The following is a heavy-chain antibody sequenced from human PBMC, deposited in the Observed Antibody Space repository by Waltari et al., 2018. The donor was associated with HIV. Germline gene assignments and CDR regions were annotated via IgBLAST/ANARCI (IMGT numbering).Heavy chain of an antibody. Sequence: VQLQQWGTGRLMPSETLSIPCAVYGGSFHGYYWTWIRQSPGNGLEWIGEVDYSGDTNYNPSLKSRLTISVDTSKNQFSLKLTSMTTADTGLYYCARGPHTSIFGVVKYFQPWGQGTLVTVSS. CDR1: GGSFHGYY. J-gene: IGHJ1*01. D-gene: IGHD3-3*01. CDR3: ARGPHTSIFGVVKYFQP. V-gene: IGHV4-34*02. CDR2: VDYSGDT.